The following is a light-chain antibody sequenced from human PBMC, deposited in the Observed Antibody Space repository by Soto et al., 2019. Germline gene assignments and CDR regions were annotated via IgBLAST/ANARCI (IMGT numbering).Light chain of an antibody. Sequence: QSALTQPPSASGSPGQSVTISCTGTSSDVGGYNFVSWYQQHPGKAPKVLIYEVSQRPSGVPDRFSGSKSGNTASLTVSGLQAEDEADYYCCSYGDTSTSYVFGTGTKLTVL. CDR1: SSDVGGYNF. CDR3: CSYGDTSTSYV. V-gene: IGLV2-8*01. CDR2: EVS. J-gene: IGLJ1*01.